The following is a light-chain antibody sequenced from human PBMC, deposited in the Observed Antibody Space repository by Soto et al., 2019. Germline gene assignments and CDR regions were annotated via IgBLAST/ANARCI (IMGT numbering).Light chain of an antibody. J-gene: IGKJ1*01. CDR3: QQRYSWLRV. CDR2: SGY. V-gene: IGKV3-11*01. Sequence: FVVTQSPDTLSLSPGERATLSCRASPSVSSSVAWYQHKPGQSPRLVIYSGYKRATGIPARFSGSGSGTDFTLTISGLEFDDFAIYYCQQRYSWLRVFGQGTKVEVK. CDR1: PSVSSS.